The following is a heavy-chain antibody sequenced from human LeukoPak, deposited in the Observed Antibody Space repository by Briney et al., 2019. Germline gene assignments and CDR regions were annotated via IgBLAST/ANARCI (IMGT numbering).Heavy chain of an antibody. CDR3: ARGLGGCSGGSCYYYYYGMDV. CDR2: IYYSGST. CDR1: GGSISSYY. D-gene: IGHD2-15*01. J-gene: IGHJ6*02. Sequence: PSETLSLTCTVSGGSISSYYWSWIRQPPGKGLEWIGYIYYSGSTNYNPSLKSRVTISVDTSKNQFSLKLSSVTAADTAVYYCARGLGGCSGGSCYYYYYGMDVWGQGTTVTVSS. V-gene: IGHV4-59*08.